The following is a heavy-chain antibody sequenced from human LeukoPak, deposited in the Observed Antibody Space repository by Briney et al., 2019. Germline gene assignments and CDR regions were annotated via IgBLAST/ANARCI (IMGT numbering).Heavy chain of an antibody. Sequence: ASETLSLTCSVSGYSISSGYIWGWIRQPPGKGPEWIGSTHHNGPTFYHPSLKSRVTISVDTSLNQVSLNLNSVTAADAAVYYCAREQWGSTFPDYWGQGVLVIVSS. J-gene: IGHJ4*02. CDR3: AREQWGSTFPDY. V-gene: IGHV4-38-2*02. CDR1: GYSISSGYI. D-gene: IGHD1-26*01. CDR2: THHNGPT.